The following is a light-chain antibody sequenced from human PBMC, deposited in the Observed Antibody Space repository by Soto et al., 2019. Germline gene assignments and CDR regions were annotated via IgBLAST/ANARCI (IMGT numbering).Light chain of an antibody. V-gene: IGKV3-20*01. Sequence: EIVLTQSPGTLSLSPGERATLSCRASQSVSSRSLAWYQQKPGQAPRLLIYGASSRAIGIPDRFSGSGSGTDFTLTISSLEPEDFAVYYCQQYGNSGGTFGQGTKVDIK. J-gene: IGKJ1*01. CDR3: QQYGNSGGT. CDR2: GAS. CDR1: QSVSSRS.